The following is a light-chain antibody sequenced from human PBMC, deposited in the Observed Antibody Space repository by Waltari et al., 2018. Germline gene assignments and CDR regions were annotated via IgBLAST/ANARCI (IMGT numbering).Light chain of an antibody. CDR2: EVN. V-gene: IGLV2-8*01. CDR1: SSDVGGYKF. J-gene: IGLJ1*01. Sequence: QSALTQPPSASGSPGQSVTISCTGTSSDVGGYKFVSWYQQHPGRAPKLMIYEVNQRPSGVPDRVACSKSGNTASLTVSGLQAEDEADYYCSSYAGSNNLVFGTGTKVTVL. CDR3: SSYAGSNNLV.